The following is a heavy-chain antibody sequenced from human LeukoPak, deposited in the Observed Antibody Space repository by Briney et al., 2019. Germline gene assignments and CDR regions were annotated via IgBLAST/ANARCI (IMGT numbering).Heavy chain of an antibody. CDR3: ARDSPWLKYSYAYFDY. Sequence: GSLRLSCAASGFTFSSYAMSWVRQPPGKGLEWIGSIYYSGSTYYNPSLKSRVTISVDTSKNQFSLKLSSVTAADTAVFYCARDSPWLKYSYAYFDYWGQGTLVTVSS. D-gene: IGHD5-18*01. CDR1: GFTFSSYA. J-gene: IGHJ4*02. CDR2: IYYSGST. V-gene: IGHV4-39*07.